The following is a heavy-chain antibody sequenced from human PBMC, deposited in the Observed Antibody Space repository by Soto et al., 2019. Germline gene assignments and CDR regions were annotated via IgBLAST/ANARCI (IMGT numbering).Heavy chain of an antibody. J-gene: IGHJ4*02. D-gene: IGHD2-15*01. Sequence: QVQLQESGPGLVKPSETLSLTCTVSGGSVGSGSYYWSWIRQPPGKGLEWIGYIYYSGSTNYNPSLKSRVTISVDTSKNQFSLKLSSVTAADTAVYYCARVSQGPLVDRWVDYWGQGTLVTVSS. CDR3: ARVSQGPLVDRWVDY. CDR2: IYYSGST. V-gene: IGHV4-61*01. CDR1: GGSVGSGSYY.